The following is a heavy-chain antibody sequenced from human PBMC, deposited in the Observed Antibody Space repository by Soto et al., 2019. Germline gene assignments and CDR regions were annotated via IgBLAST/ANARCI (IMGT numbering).Heavy chain of an antibody. D-gene: IGHD2-2*01. V-gene: IGHV3-33*01. Sequence: GGSLRLSCAASGFTFSSYGMHWVRQAPGKGLEWVAVIWHDGSNKYYADSVKGRFTISRDNSKNTLFLQMNSLRAEDTAVYYCARDPGDLVVVPAAPGDYYYGMDVWGQGTTVTVSS. CDR1: GFTFSSYG. CDR3: ARDPGDLVVVPAAPGDYYYGMDV. J-gene: IGHJ6*02. CDR2: IWHDGSNK.